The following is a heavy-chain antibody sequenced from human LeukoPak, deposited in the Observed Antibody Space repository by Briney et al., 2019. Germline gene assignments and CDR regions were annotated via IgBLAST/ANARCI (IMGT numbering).Heavy chain of an antibody. J-gene: IGHJ4*02. CDR3: ARDLLAVGATQLDY. D-gene: IGHD1-26*01. CDR2: IWYDGSNK. V-gene: IGHV3-33*01. Sequence: GGSLRLSCTASRFTFSSYGMHWVRQAPGKGLEWVAVIWYDGSNKYYADSVKGRFTLSRDNSKNTLYLQMNSLRAEDTAVYYCARDLLAVGATQLDYWGQGTLVTVSS. CDR1: RFTFSSYG.